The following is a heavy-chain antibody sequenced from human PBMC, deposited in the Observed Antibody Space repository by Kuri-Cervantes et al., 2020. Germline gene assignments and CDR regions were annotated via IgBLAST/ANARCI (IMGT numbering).Heavy chain of an antibody. CDR3: AKYGDYDSDTYPFFDQ. J-gene: IGHJ4*02. Sequence: GSLRLSGAASGFTFSSYAMSWVRQAPGKGLEWVANIKQDGSEKYYVDSVKGRFTISRDNAKNSLYLQMNSLRAEDTAVYHCAKYGDYDSDTYPFFDQWGQGTLVTVSS. CDR1: GFTFSSYA. CDR2: IKQDGSEK. D-gene: IGHD3-22*01. V-gene: IGHV3-7*05.